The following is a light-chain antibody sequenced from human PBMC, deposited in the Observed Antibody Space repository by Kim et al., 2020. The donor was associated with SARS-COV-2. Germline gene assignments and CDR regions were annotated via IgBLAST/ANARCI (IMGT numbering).Light chain of an antibody. V-gene: IGKV1-39*01. CDR1: QSISSH. Sequence: ASVGDRVTITCRTTQSISSHLNWYQQKPGRAPKLLIYAASTLQGGVQSRFSGNGSETDIALTISSLQPEDFATYFCQQNYITTFTFGPETKVDIK. CDR3: QQNYITTFT. J-gene: IGKJ3*01. CDR2: AAS.